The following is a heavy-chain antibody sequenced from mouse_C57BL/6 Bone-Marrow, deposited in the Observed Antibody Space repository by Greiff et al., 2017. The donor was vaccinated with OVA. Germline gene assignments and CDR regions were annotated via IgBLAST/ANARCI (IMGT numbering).Heavy chain of an antibody. J-gene: IGHJ4*01. CDR3: ARHSSGYYYAMDY. CDR2: ISNLAYSI. Sequence: EVKVEESGGGLVQPGGSLKLSCAASGFTFSDYGMAWVRQAPRKGPEWVAFISNLAYSIYYADTVTGRFTISRENAKNTLYLEMRSLMSEDTAMYYCARHSSGYYYAMDYWGQGTSVTVSS. CDR1: GFTFSDYG. D-gene: IGHD3-2*02. V-gene: IGHV5-15*04.